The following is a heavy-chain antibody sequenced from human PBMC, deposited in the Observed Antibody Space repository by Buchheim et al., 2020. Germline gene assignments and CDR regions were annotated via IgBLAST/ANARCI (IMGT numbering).Heavy chain of an antibody. CDR3: AREEVVPAAIFPFGYYYYGMDV. J-gene: IGHJ6*02. V-gene: IGHV3-30-3*01. CDR2: ISYDGSNK. D-gene: IGHD2-2*01. Sequence: QVQLVESGGGVVQPGRSLRLSCAASGFTFSSYAMHWVRQAPGKGLEWVAVISYDGSNKYYADSVKGRFTISRDNSKNTLYLQMNSLRAEDTAVYYCAREEVVPAAIFPFGYYYYGMDVWGQGTT. CDR1: GFTFSSYA.